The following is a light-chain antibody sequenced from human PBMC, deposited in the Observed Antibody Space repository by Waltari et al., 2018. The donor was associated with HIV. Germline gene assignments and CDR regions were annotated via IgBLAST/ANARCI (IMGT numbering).Light chain of an antibody. Sequence: QSVLTPPPSVSGAPGQRVTISCTGSSSNIGAAHHVTWYQHLPGTAPKLLIYGNNNRPSGVPDRFSGSKSGTSASLAITGLQAEDEADYYCQSYDSSLRGYVFGTGTKVTVL. V-gene: IGLV1-40*01. CDR2: GNN. J-gene: IGLJ1*01. CDR1: SSNIGAAHH. CDR3: QSYDSSLRGYV.